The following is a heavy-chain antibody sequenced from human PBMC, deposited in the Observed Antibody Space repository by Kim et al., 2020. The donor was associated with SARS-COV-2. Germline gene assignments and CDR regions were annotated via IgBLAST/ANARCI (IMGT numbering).Heavy chain of an antibody. CDR3: ARARQPTSYCSGGSCYLGFSWYDP. CDR2: IYYSGST. Sequence: SETLSLTCTVSGGSISRYYWSWIRQPPGKGLEWIGYIYYSGSTNYNPSLKSRVTISVDTTKNQFSLKLSSVTAADTAVYYCARARQPTSYCSGGSCYLGFSWYDPWGQGALVTVSS. V-gene: IGHV4-59*01. J-gene: IGHJ5*02. CDR1: GGSISRYY. D-gene: IGHD2-15*01.